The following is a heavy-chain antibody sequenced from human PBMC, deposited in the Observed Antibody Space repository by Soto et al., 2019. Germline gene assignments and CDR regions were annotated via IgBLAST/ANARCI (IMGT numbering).Heavy chain of an antibody. V-gene: IGHV3-74*01. J-gene: IGHJ4*02. Sequence: EVQLVESGGGLVQPGGSLRLSCAASGFTFSSYWMHWVRQAPGKGLVWVSRINSDGSSTSYADSVKGRFTISRANAKNALYLQMNSLRAEDTAVYSCARERGKAAAVHFEYWGQGTLVTVSS. CDR3: ARERGKAAAVHFEY. CDR2: INSDGSST. CDR1: GFTFSSYW. D-gene: IGHD6-13*01.